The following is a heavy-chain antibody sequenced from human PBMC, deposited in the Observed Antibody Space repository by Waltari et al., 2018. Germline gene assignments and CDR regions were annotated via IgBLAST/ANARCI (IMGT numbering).Heavy chain of an antibody. CDR1: GFVFSDSS. Sequence: EVLLVESGGGLVTPGGSLGIPCAASGFVFSDSSMNWVRQAPGKGLEWVSSISRNSDYIHSTDSVKGRFTISRDNAKNLVYLQMNGLRAEDTAVYYCARADSGYQYYYYYYGMDVWGQGTTVTVSS. CDR2: ISRNSDYI. V-gene: IGHV3-21*06. J-gene: IGHJ6*02. CDR3: ARADSGYQYYYYYYGMDV. D-gene: IGHD6-25*01.